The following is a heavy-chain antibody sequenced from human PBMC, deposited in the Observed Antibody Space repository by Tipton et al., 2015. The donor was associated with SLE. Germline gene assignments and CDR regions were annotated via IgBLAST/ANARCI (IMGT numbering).Heavy chain of an antibody. CDR2: ISHSGGT. CDR1: GGSISSYY. J-gene: IGHJ4*02. D-gene: IGHD3-16*01. CDR3: ATRGGSFGAGFDY. V-gene: IGHV4-34*01. Sequence: TLSLTCTVSGGSISSYYWSWIRQPPGKGLEWIGEISHSGGTNYNPSLKSRVIISVDTSKNQFSLRLSSLTAADTAVYYCATRGGSFGAGFDYWGQGTLVTVSS.